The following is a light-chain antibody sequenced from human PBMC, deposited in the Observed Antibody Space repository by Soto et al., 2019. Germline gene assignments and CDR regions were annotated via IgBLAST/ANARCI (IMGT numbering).Light chain of an antibody. J-gene: IGKJ4*02. Sequence: DIQMTQSPSSLSAYVGDRVTITCRASQSISSYLNWYQQKPGKASKLLIYAASSLQSGVPSRFSGSGSGTDFTLTISSLHPEDFASYYCQQCYNTPHTFGRGTKVDIK. CDR2: AAS. V-gene: IGKV1-39*01. CDR1: QSISSY. CDR3: QQCYNTPHT.